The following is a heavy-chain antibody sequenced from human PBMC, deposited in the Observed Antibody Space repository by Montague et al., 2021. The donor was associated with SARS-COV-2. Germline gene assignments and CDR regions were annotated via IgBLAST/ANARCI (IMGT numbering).Heavy chain of an antibody. CDR2: IYHAGNT. Sequence: SETLSLTCAVSDGSISSPNWWNWVRQPPGKGLEWIGEIYHAGNTNYNPSLKSRVTIFIDKSKNHFSLQLSSVTAADTAVYYCARGGTYHYGMDVWGQGTRSPSP. D-gene: IGHD3-16*01. V-gene: IGHV4-4*02. J-gene: IGHJ6*02. CDR1: DGSISSPNW. CDR3: ARGGTYHYGMDV.